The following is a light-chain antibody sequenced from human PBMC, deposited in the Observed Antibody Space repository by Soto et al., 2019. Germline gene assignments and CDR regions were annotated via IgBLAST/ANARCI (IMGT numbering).Light chain of an antibody. J-gene: IGKJ5*01. V-gene: IGKV3-15*01. CDR2: GAS. Sequence: EIVMTQSPATLSVSPGERATLPCRASQSVSSNLAWYQQKPGQAPRLLIYGASTRATGIPARFSGSGSGTEFTLTISSLQSEDFAVYYCQQYNNWPPHTFGQGTRL. CDR1: QSVSSN. CDR3: QQYNNWPPHT.